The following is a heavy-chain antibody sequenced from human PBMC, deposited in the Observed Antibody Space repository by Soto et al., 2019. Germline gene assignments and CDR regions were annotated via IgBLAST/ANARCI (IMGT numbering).Heavy chain of an antibody. CDR1: GYTFTSYA. CDR2: INAGNGNT. D-gene: IGHD2-15*01. Sequence: QVQLVQSGAEVKKPGASVKVSCKASGYTFTSYAMHWVRQAPGQRLEWMGWINAGNGNTKYSQKFQGRVTITRDTSASTAYMELSSLRSEDTAVYYCARGGYCSGGSYSNWFDPWGQGTLVTVSS. J-gene: IGHJ5*02. CDR3: ARGGYCSGGSYSNWFDP. V-gene: IGHV1-3*01.